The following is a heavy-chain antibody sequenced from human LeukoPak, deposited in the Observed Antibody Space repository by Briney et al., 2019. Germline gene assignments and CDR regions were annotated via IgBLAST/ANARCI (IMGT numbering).Heavy chain of an antibody. D-gene: IGHD3-10*01. Sequence: GASVKVSCKASGYIFTGYNMHWVRQAPGQGLEWMGRINPNSGGTNYAQKFQGRVTMTRETSISTAYMELSGLESVDTAVYYCARDQRWFGQSDTYFDYWGQGTLVTVSS. V-gene: IGHV1-2*06. CDR3: ARDQRWFGQSDTYFDY. CDR2: INPNSGGT. CDR1: GYIFTGYN. J-gene: IGHJ4*02.